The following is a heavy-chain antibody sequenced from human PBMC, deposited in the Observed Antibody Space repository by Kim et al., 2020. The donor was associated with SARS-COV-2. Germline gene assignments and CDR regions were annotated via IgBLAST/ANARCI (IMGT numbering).Heavy chain of an antibody. D-gene: IGHD2-21*02. CDR1: GFSVSDNY. Sequence: GGSLRLSCAASGFSVSDNYMTWVRQAPGKGLECVSVIYSGGGTYYADSVKGRFTISRDNSRNTLYLQMYSLRAEDTALYYCARSKVTSFDIWGQGTMVTVSS. J-gene: IGHJ3*02. CDR2: IYSGGGT. CDR3: ARSKVTSFDI. V-gene: IGHV3-53*01.